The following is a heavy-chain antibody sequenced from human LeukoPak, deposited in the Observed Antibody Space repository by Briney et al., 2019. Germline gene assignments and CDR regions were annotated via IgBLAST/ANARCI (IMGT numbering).Heavy chain of an antibody. D-gene: IGHD6-19*01. CDR2: ISSKGGST. V-gene: IGHV3-64*01. Sequence: GGSLRLSCAASGFTFSSYAMHWVRQAPGKGLEYVSDISSKGGSTYYANSVKGRFTISRDNSKNTLYLQMGSLRAEDMAVYYCARAHSSGWYGGFDYWGQGTLVTVSS. CDR1: GFTFSSYA. CDR3: ARAHSSGWYGGFDY. J-gene: IGHJ4*02.